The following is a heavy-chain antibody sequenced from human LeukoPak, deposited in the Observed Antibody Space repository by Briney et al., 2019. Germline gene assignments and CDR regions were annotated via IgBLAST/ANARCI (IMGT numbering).Heavy chain of an antibody. CDR3: ARDLYSYGYFYY. Sequence: PGGSLRLSCAASGFTFSSYSMNWVRQAPGKGLEWVSSISSSSHIYYADSVKGRFTISRDNAKNSLYLQMNSLRAEDTAVYYCARDLYSYGYFYYWGQGTLVTVSS. CDR2: ISSSSHI. J-gene: IGHJ4*02. CDR1: GFTFSSYS. D-gene: IGHD5-18*01. V-gene: IGHV3-21*01.